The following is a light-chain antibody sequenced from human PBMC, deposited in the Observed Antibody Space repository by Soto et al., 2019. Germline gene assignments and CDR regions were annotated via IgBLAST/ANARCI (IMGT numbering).Light chain of an antibody. CDR1: QSVSNY. CDR2: DAS. V-gene: IGKV3-11*02. CDR3: QQRSTWPGT. J-gene: IGKJ2*01. Sequence: ETVLTQSPATLSMSPGERANLSCRASQSVSNYLAWYQQKPGQAPRLLIYDASNRATAIPARLSGSRSGRDFTLTISSLEPEDFAVYYCQQRSTWPGTFGQGTKLEIK.